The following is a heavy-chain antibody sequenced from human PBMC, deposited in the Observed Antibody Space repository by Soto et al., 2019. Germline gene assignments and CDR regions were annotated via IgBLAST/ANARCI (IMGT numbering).Heavy chain of an antibody. D-gene: IGHD4-4*01. Sequence: PSETLSLTCAVYGGSFSGYYWGWIRQPPGKGLEWIGEINHSGSTNYNPSLKSRVTISVDTSKNQFSLKLSSVTAADTAVYYCARRQQYRIYYYYGMDVWGQGTTVTVS. J-gene: IGHJ6*02. CDR2: INHSGST. CDR1: GGSFSGYY. V-gene: IGHV4-34*01. CDR3: ARRQQYRIYYYYGMDV.